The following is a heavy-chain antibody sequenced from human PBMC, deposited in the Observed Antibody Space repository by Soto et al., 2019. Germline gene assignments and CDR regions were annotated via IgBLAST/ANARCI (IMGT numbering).Heavy chain of an antibody. CDR3: AREVVVAARPNWFDP. Sequence: QVQLQESGPGLVKPSQTLSLTCTVSGGSISSGGYYWSWIRQHPGKGLEWIGYIYYSGSTYYNPSLKSRVTISVDTSKTPFSLKLSSVTAADTAVYYCAREVVVAARPNWFDPWGQGTLVTVSS. D-gene: IGHD2-15*01. CDR1: GGSISSGGYY. CDR2: IYYSGST. J-gene: IGHJ5*02. V-gene: IGHV4-31*03.